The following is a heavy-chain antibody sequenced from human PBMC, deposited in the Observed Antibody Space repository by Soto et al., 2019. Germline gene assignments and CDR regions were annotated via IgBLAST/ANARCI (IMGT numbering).Heavy chain of an antibody. CDR2: ISAYNGNT. CDR3: GRTLPPIDY. D-gene: IGHD1-26*01. V-gene: IGHV1-18*01. Sequence: QVQLVQSGAEVKKPGASVKVSCKASGYTFTNYGISWVRQAPGQGLEWMGWISAYNGNTKYAQNLQGRVTMTTDTSTSTAYIELRSLRSDDTAVYYCGRTLPPIDYWGQGTLVTVSS. J-gene: IGHJ4*02. CDR1: GYTFTNYG.